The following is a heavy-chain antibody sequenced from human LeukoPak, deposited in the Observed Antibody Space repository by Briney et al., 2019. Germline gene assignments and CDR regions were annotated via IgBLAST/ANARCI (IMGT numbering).Heavy chain of an antibody. CDR3: ARGHLGKTKRELVGYFDY. CDR2: IWSDGSNK. J-gene: IGHJ4*02. D-gene: IGHD1-26*01. CDR1: GFTFSTYA. V-gene: IGHV3-30*04. Sequence: GGSLRLSCAASGFTFSTYAMHWVRQAPGKGLEWVAVIWSDGSNKYYADSVKGRFTISRNNSKNTLYLQMNSLRAEDTAVFYCARGHLGKTKRELVGYFDYWGQGTLVTVSS.